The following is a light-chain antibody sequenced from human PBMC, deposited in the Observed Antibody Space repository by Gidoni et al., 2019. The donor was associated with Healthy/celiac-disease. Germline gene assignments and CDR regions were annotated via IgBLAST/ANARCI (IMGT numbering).Light chain of an antibody. Sequence: QSVLTQPPSASGTPGQRVTISCSGSSSNIGSNTVNWSQQPPGTAPKLLIYSNNQRPSGVPDRFSGSKSGTSASLAISGLQSEDEADYYCAAWDDSLNAVFGGGTKLTVL. CDR3: AAWDDSLNAV. CDR2: SNN. CDR1: SSNIGSNT. V-gene: IGLV1-44*01. J-gene: IGLJ3*02.